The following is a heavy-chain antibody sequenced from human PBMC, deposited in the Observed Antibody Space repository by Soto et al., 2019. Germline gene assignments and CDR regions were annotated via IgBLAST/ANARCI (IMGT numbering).Heavy chain of an antibody. CDR3: GRYPDTLLERVFEF. V-gene: IGHV3-48*02. J-gene: IGHJ4*02. Sequence: PGGSLRLSCSASGFIFSRYSMNWVRQAPGKGLEWISYISSSSLTIYYARSVKGRFIISRDNAKNSLYLHMNSLRDEDTAVYFCGRYPDTLLERVFEFWGEGILVTVSS. CDR2: ISSSSLTI. D-gene: IGHD1-1*01. CDR1: GFIFSRYS.